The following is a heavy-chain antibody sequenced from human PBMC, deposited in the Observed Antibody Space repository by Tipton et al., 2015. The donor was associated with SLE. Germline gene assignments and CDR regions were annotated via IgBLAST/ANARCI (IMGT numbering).Heavy chain of an antibody. D-gene: IGHD2-8*01. V-gene: IGHV4-34*01. CDR2: INNSGST. CDR1: GGSFSGYY. Sequence: TLSLTCAVYGGSFSGYYWTWIRQTPGKGLEWIGEINNSGSTNYDPSLESRVSISIDTSKKQFSLRLNSVTAADTAVYYCARGRISYGIVPNFDSWGQGTLVTISS. J-gene: IGHJ4*02. CDR3: ARGRISYGIVPNFDS.